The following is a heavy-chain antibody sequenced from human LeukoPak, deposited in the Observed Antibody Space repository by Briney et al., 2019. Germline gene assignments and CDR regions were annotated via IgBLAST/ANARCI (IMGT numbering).Heavy chain of an antibody. CDR2: IKQDGSEK. V-gene: IGHV3-7*04. Sequence: GGSLRLSCAASGFTFSSYWMSWVRQAPGKGLEWVANIKQDGSEKYYVDSVKGRFTISRDNAKDSLYLQLYSLRAEDTAVYYCARGQYCTSTGCYGPFDYWGQGILVTVSS. CDR1: GFTFSSYW. CDR3: ARGQYCTSTGCYGPFDY. D-gene: IGHD2-2*01. J-gene: IGHJ4*02.